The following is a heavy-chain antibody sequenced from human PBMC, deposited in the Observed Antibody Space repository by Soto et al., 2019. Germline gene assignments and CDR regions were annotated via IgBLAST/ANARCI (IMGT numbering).Heavy chain of an antibody. J-gene: IGHJ5*02. CDR1: GFTFSSYA. V-gene: IGHV3-30-3*01. D-gene: IGHD6-19*01. CDR3: ARDRIAVAGIQNWFDP. Sequence: AGGSLRLSCAASGFTFSSYAMHWVRQAPGKGLEWVAVISYDGSNKYYADSVKGRFTISRDNSKNTLYLQMNSLRAEDTAVYYCARDRIAVAGIQNWFDPWGQGTLVTVSS. CDR2: ISYDGSNK.